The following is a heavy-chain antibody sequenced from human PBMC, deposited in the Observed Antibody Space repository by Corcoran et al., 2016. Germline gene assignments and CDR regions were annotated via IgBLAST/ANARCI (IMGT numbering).Heavy chain of an antibody. J-gene: IGHJ6*02. CDR1: GYTFTSYY. D-gene: IGHD4-4*01. V-gene: IGHV1-46*01. Sequence: QVQLLQSGAEVKKPGASVKVSCKASGYTFTSYYMHWVRQPPGQGLEWMGIINPSGGSTSYAQKFQGRVTMTRDTSTSTVYMELSSRRSEDTAVYYCARVAVTTYYYYYGMDVWGQGTTVTVSS. CDR2: INPSGGST. CDR3: ARVAVTTYYYYYGMDV.